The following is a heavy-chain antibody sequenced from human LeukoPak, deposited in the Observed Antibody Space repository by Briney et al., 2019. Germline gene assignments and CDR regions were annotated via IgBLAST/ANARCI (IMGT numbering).Heavy chain of an antibody. CDR3: ATRRENNYGYY. J-gene: IGHJ4*02. CDR1: GYTFNDYF. CDR2: INPNSGAT. V-gene: IGHV1-2*02. Sequence: ASVKVSCKASGYTFNDYFMHWVRQAPGQGLEWMGWINPNSGATNSAQKFQGRVTMTSDTSISTAYMELRSLTSDDTAVYYCATRRENNYGYYWGQGTLVTVSS. D-gene: IGHD5-18*01.